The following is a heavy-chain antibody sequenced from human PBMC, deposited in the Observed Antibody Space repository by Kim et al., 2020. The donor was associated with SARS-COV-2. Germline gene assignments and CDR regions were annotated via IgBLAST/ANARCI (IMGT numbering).Heavy chain of an antibody. V-gene: IGHV3-11*01. CDR1: GFTFSNYY. CDR2: ISSSGSTI. CDR3: ASHLPTDWGNSYGFTSFDI. D-gene: IGHD5-18*01. Sequence: GGSLRLSCAASGFTFSNYYMSWIRQAPGKGLEWVSYISSSGSTIYYADSVKGRFTISRDNAKNSLYLQMNSLRAEDTAVYYCASHLPTDWGNSYGFTSFDIWGQGTMVTVSS. J-gene: IGHJ3*02.